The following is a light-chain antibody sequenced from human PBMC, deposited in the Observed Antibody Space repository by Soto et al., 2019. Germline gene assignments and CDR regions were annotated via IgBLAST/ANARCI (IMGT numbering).Light chain of an antibody. CDR2: GAS. J-gene: IGKJ2*01. CDR3: QQSYNIPRT. CDR1: QSISSY. V-gene: IGKV1-39*01. Sequence: DIQMTQSPSSLSASVGDRVTITCRASQSISSYLNWYQQKPGKAPKLLIYGASSLQSGVPSRFSGSESGTDFTLTITSLQPEDSATYYCQQSYNIPRTFGQGTKLEIK.